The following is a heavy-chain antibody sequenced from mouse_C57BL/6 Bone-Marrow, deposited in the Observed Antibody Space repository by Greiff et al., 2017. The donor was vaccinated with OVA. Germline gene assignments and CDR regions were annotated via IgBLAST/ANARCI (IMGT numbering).Heavy chain of an antibody. J-gene: IGHJ2*01. D-gene: IGHD1-1*01. CDR3: ARQAYYGSSYYFDY. CDR1: GFTFSSYG. CDR2: ISSGGSYT. V-gene: IGHV5-6*01. Sequence: DVQLVESGGDLVKPGGSLKLSCAASGFTFSSYGMSWVRQTPDKRLEWVATISSGGSYTYYPDSVKGRFTISRDNAKNTLYLQMSSLKSEDTAMYYCARQAYYGSSYYFDYWGQGTTLTVSS.